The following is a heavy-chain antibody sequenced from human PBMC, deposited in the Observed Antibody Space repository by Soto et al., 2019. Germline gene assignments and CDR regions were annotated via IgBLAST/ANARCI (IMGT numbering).Heavy chain of an antibody. CDR1: GFTFGDYA. CDR2: IRSKAYGGTT. V-gene: IGHV3-49*03. J-gene: IGHJ6*02. CDR3: TREGRMWIQRIMDV. Sequence: GGSLRLSCTASGFTFGDYAMSWFRQAPGKGLEWVGFIRSKAYGGTTEYAASVKGRFTISRDDSKSIAHLQMNSLKTEDTAVYYCTREGRMWIQRIMDVWGQGTTVTVSS. D-gene: IGHD5-18*01.